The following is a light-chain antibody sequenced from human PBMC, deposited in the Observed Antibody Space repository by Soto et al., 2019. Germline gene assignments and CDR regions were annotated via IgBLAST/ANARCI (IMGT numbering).Light chain of an antibody. J-gene: IGKJ1*01. CDR3: QQRNSYPLF. Sequence: DIQLTQSPSFLSASVGDRATITCRASQGISSYLAWYQQKPGKAPKLLIYAASTLHSGVPSRFSGSGSGTEFTLTISSLQPEDFATYYCQQRNSYPLFFGQGTKVEI. V-gene: IGKV1-9*01. CDR1: QGISSY. CDR2: AAS.